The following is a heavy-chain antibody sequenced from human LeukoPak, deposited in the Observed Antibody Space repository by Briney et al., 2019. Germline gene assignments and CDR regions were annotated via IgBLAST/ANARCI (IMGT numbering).Heavy chain of an antibody. Sequence: GGSLRLSCAASGFTVSSNSMSWVRQAPGKGLEWVSVIYSGGSTYYADSVKGRFTISRDNSKNTLYLQMNSLRAEDTAVYYCARMPHYYDSSGYGGDWLYWGQGTLVTVSS. CDR1: GFTVSSNS. CDR3: ARMPHYYDSSGYGGDWLY. D-gene: IGHD3-22*01. CDR2: IYSGGST. J-gene: IGHJ4*02. V-gene: IGHV3-53*01.